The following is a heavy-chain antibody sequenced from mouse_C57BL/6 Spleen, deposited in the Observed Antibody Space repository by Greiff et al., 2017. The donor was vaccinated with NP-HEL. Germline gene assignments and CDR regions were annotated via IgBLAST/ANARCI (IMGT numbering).Heavy chain of an antibody. D-gene: IGHD2-1*01. V-gene: IGHV1-82*01. Sequence: VKLMESGPELVKPGASVKISCKASGYAFSSSWMNWVKQRPGKGLEWIGRIYPGDGDTNYNGKFKGKATLTADKSSSTAYMQLSSLTSEDSAVYFCARSGGNFSYYFDYWGQGTTLTVSS. CDR1: GYAFSSSW. CDR3: ARSGGNFSYYFDY. J-gene: IGHJ2*01. CDR2: IYPGDGDT.